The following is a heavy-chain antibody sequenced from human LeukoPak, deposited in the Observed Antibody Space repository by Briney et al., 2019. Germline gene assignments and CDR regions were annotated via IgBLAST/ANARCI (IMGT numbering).Heavy chain of an antibody. D-gene: IGHD3-3*01. Sequence: PSETLSLTCAVYGGSFSGYYWSWIRQPPGRGLEWIGEINHSGSTNYNPSLKGRVTISVDTSKNQFSLKLSSVTAADTAVYYCARAHYTFSRYGGFDYWGQGTLVTVSS. CDR1: GGSFSGYY. CDR3: ARAHYTFSRYGGFDY. V-gene: IGHV4-34*01. CDR2: INHSGST. J-gene: IGHJ4*02.